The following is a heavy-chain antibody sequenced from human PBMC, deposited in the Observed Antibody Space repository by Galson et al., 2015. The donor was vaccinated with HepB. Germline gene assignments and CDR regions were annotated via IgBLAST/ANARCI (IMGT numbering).Heavy chain of an antibody. J-gene: IGHJ4*02. CDR1: GFTFSSYS. Sequence: SLRLSCAASGFTFSSYSMNWVRQAPGKGLEWVSSISSSSSYIYYADSVKGRFTISRDNAKNSLYLQMNSLRAEDTAVYYCARDSQPPYSSSWNYFDYWGQGTLVTVSS. V-gene: IGHV3-21*01. D-gene: IGHD6-13*01. CDR2: ISSSSSYI. CDR3: ARDSQPPYSSSWNYFDY.